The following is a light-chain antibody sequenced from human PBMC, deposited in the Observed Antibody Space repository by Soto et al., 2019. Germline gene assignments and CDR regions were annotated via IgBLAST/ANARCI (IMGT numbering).Light chain of an antibody. CDR3: GTWDTGLRAYV. Sequence: QSVLTQPPSVSGAPGQRVTISCTGSSSNIGARYDVHWYQCLLGTAPKLLIYDNDQRPSGIPARFSGSKSATSATLDITGLQTGDEADYYCGTWDTGLRAYVLGTGTKVTVL. CDR1: SSNIGARYD. V-gene: IGLV1-51*01. CDR2: DND. J-gene: IGLJ1*01.